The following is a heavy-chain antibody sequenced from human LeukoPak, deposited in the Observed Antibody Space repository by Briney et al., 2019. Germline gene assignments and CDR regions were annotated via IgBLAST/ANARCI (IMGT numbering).Heavy chain of an antibody. CDR2: ISNTGGSP. CDR3: ARDYYTSGTYLGGVFDY. CDR1: GLTFSNYA. V-gene: IGHV3-64*01. J-gene: IGHJ4*02. D-gene: IGHD3-10*01. Sequence: QTGGSLRLSCAASGLTFSNYAMHWVRQAPGKGLEYVSAISNTGGSPYYANSVQGRFTISRDNSKNTLFLHMGSLESEDTAVYYCARDYYTSGTYLGGVFDYWGQGTLVTVSS.